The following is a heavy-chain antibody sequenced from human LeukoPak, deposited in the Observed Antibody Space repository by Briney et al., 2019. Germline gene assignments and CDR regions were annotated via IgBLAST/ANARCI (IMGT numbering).Heavy chain of an antibody. Sequence: GGSLRLSCAASGFTFSSYVMSWVRQAPGKGLEWVSAISGTGGSTYYADSVKGRFTISRDNSKNTLYLQVNSLRAEDTAVYYCAKDIAVVPAARTPSSHFDYWGQGTLVTVSS. D-gene: IGHD2-2*01. J-gene: IGHJ4*02. CDR2: ISGTGGST. V-gene: IGHV3-23*01. CDR1: GFTFSSYV. CDR3: AKDIAVVPAARTPSSHFDY.